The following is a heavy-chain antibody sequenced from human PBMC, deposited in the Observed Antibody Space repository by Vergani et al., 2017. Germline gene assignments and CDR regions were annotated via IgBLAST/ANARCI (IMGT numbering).Heavy chain of an antibody. D-gene: IGHD4-23*01. CDR2: ISSSASTI. CDR3: ASLTTVVTPGLDY. Sequence: EVQLLESGGGLVQPGGSLRLSCAASGFTFSSYEMNWVRQAPGKGLEWVSYISSSASTIYYADSVKGRFTISRDNAKNSLYLQMNSLRAEDTAVYYCASLTTVVTPGLDYWGQGTLVTVSS. V-gene: IGHV3-48*03. J-gene: IGHJ4*02. CDR1: GFTFSSYE.